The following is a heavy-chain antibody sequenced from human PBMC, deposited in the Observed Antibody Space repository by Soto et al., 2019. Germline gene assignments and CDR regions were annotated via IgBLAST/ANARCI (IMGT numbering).Heavy chain of an antibody. CDR2: IKQDGTDN. Sequence: QPGGSLRLSCVASGFTFSTYWMNWVRQAPGKGLEWVANIKQDGTDNYYLGSVRGRFTISRDNANNSLYLQINSLRAEDTAIYYCARGYFAMDVWGQGTTVTVSS. CDR1: GFTFSTYW. V-gene: IGHV3-7*04. CDR3: ARGYFAMDV. J-gene: IGHJ6*02.